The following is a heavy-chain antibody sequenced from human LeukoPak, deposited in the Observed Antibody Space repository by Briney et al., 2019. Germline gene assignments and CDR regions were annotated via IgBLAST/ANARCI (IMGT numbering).Heavy chain of an antibody. CDR1: GFTFSNAW. D-gene: IGHD1-26*01. J-gene: IGHJ4*02. V-gene: IGHV3-23*01. Sequence: HAGGSLRLSCAASGFTFSNAWMSWVRQAPGKGLEWVSAISGSGGSTYYADSVKGRFTISRDNSKNTLYLQMNSLRAEDTAVYYCAKDGEWELLQNPVDYWGQGTLVTVSS. CDR3: AKDGEWELLQNPVDY. CDR2: ISGSGGST.